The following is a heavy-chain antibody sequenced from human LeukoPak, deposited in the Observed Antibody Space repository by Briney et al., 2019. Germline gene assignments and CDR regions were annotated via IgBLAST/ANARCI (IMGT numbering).Heavy chain of an antibody. CDR3: TRLDCSTSCYPRDAFDI. V-gene: IGHV5-51*01. D-gene: IGHD2-2*01. CDR1: GYSFTRYW. J-gene: IGHJ3*02. Sequence: GESLKISCKGSGYSFTRYWISWVRQMPGKGLEWMGIIYPRDSDTRYSPSFQGQVTISADKSINTAYLQWSSLKASDTAMYYCTRLDCSTSCYPRDAFDIWGQGTMVTVS. CDR2: IYPRDSDT.